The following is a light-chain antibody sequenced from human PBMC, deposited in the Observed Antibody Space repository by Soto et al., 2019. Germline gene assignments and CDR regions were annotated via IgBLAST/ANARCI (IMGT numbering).Light chain of an antibody. V-gene: IGKV3-11*01. CDR3: QQRKYWPPLT. Sequence: EVVLTQSPDTPSLSPGERATLSCRTSHSVDISLAWYQQKPGQAPRLLLYDSYNRVTGIPNRFSGSGSGTDFTLTISSLEPEDSAVYYCQQRKYWPPLTFGGGTKVEIK. CDR1: HSVDIS. J-gene: IGKJ4*01. CDR2: DSY.